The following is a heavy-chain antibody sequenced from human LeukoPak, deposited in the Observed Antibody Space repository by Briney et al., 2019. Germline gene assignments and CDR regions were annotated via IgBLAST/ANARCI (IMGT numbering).Heavy chain of an antibody. CDR2: INPNSGGT. CDR3: ARVVTTVTTLGAFDI. CDR1: GYTFTGYY. Sequence: ASVKVSCKASGYTFTGYYMHWVRQAPGQGLEWMGWINPNSGGTNYAQKFQGRVTMTRDTSISTAYMELSRLRSADTAVYYCARVVTTVTTLGAFDIWGQGTMVTVSS. V-gene: IGHV1-2*02. D-gene: IGHD4-17*01. J-gene: IGHJ3*02.